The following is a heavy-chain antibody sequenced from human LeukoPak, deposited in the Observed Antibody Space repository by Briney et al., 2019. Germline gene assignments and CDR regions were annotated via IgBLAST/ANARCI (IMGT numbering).Heavy chain of an antibody. Sequence: GESLRISCKGSGYTFTNYWIGWVRQMPGKGLEWMGIMYPGDSDTRYSPSFQGQVTISADKSISTAYLQWSSLKASDTAMYYCARGDYGDFRVFYTLFDYWGQGTLVTVSS. J-gene: IGHJ4*02. D-gene: IGHD4-17*01. CDR3: ARGDYGDFRVFYTLFDY. V-gene: IGHV5-51*01. CDR1: GYTFTNYW. CDR2: MYPGDSDT.